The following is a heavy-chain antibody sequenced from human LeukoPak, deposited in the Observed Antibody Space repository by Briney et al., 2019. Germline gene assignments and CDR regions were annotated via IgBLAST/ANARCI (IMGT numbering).Heavy chain of an antibody. J-gene: IGHJ4*02. Sequence: PGGSLRLSCAASGFIVDDYAMYWVRQAPGKGLEWIGYIYYSGSTNYNPSLKSRVTISVDTSKNQFSLKLSSVTAADTAVYYCARRGAGMVRGVLFDYWGQGTLVTVSS. CDR2: IYYSGST. CDR3: ARRGAGMVRGVLFDY. D-gene: IGHD3-10*01. V-gene: IGHV4-59*02. CDR1: GFIVDDYA.